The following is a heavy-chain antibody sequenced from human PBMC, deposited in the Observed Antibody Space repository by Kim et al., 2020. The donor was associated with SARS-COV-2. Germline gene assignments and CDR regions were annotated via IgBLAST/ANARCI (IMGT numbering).Heavy chain of an antibody. Sequence: GGSLRLSCAASGFTFSSYGMHWVRQAPGKGLEWVAVISYDGSNKYYADSVKGRFTISRDNSKNTLYLQMNSLRAEDTAVYYCAKDHGGELRSRSYYGMDVWGQGTTVTVSS. J-gene: IGHJ6*02. CDR3: AKDHGGELRSRSYYGMDV. D-gene: IGHD1-26*01. CDR1: GFTFSSYG. CDR2: ISYDGSNK. V-gene: IGHV3-30*18.